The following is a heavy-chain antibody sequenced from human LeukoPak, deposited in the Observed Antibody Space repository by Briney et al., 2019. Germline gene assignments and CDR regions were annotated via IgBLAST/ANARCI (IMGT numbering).Heavy chain of an antibody. CDR3: ARDLRGYSYGPAAYYYMDV. CDR1: GGSISSYY. Sequence: SETLSLTCTVSGGSISSYYWSWIRQPPGKGLEWIGYIYYSGSTNYNPSLKSRVTMSVDTSKNQFSLKLSSVTAADTAVYYCARDLRGYSYGPAAYYYMDVWGKGTTVTVSS. V-gene: IGHV4-59*12. D-gene: IGHD5-18*01. CDR2: IYYSGST. J-gene: IGHJ6*03.